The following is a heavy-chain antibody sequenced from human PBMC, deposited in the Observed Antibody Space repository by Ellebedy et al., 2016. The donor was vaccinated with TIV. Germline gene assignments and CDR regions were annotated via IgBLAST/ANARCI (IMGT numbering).Heavy chain of an antibody. J-gene: IGHJ1*01. V-gene: IGHV3-48*01. Sequence: GESLKISCAASGFTFSSYSMNWVRQAPGKGLEWVSYISSSSSTIYYADSVKGRFTIPRDNAKNSLYLQMNSLRAEDTAVYYCARGGITIFGVARPPHAEYFQHWGQGTLVTVSS. CDR3: ARGGITIFGVARPPHAEYFQH. D-gene: IGHD3-3*01. CDR2: ISSSSSTI. CDR1: GFTFSSYS.